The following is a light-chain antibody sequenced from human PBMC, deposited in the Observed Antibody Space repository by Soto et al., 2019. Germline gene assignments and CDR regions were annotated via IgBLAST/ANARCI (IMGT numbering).Light chain of an antibody. CDR2: DSS. V-gene: IGKV3-20*01. J-gene: IGKJ5*01. CDR1: QSVSSNY. CDR3: QQYITYST. Sequence: IVLTQSPGTLSLSPGERATLSCRAGQSVSSNYLAWYQQKPGQAPRLLIYDSSTRATGFPDRFSGSGSGTDFTLTISSLQPDDFATYYCQQYITYSTFGQGTRLEIK.